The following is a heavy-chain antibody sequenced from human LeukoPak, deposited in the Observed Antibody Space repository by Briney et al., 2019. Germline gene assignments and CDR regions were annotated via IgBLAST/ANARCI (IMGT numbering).Heavy chain of an antibody. D-gene: IGHD1-26*01. CDR3: ASAPRELLSPYYFDY. CDR2: IIPILGIA. Sequence: SVTVSCKASGYTFTSYDISWVRQAPGQGLEWMGRIIPILGIANYAQKFQGRVTITADKSTSTAYMELSSLRSEDTAVYYCASAPRELLSPYYFDYWGQGTLVTVSS. CDR1: GYTFTSYD. V-gene: IGHV1-69*04. J-gene: IGHJ4*02.